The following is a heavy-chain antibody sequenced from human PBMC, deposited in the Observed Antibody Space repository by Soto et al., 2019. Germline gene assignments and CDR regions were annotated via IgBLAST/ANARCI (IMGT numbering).Heavy chain of an antibody. CDR1: GGTFSSYA. CDR3: ARGNAIAAAGVYYFDY. D-gene: IGHD6-13*01. CDR2: IIPIFGTA. V-gene: IGHV1-69*13. Sequence: SVKVSCKASGGTFSSYAISWVRQAPGQGLEWMGGIIPIFGTANYAQKFQGRVTITADESTSTAYMELSSLRSEDTAVYYCARGNAIAAAGVYYFDYWGQGTLVTVAS. J-gene: IGHJ4*02.